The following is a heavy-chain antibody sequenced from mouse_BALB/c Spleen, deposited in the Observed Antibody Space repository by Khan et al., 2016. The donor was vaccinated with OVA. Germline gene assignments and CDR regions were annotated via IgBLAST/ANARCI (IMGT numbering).Heavy chain of an antibody. D-gene: IGHD2-12*01. Sequence: IQLVQSGPELVKPGASVKISCKAAGYTFTSYVMHWVKQKPGQGLEWIGYIYPFNDDTKYNEKFIGKVTLTSDNSSRTAYLELSSLTSEDSAVSYWAPVVTYCVSFADWGQGTLVTVSA. CDR1: GYTFTSYV. CDR2: IYPFNDDT. CDR3: APVVTYCVSFAD. J-gene: IGHJ3*01. V-gene: IGHV1S136*01.